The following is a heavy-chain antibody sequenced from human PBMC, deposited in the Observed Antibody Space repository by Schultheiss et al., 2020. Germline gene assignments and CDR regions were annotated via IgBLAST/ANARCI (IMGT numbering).Heavy chain of an antibody. J-gene: IGHJ5*02. D-gene: IGHD2-15*01. V-gene: IGHV4-31*03. Sequence: TMSLTCTVSGGSISSGDYYWSWIRQHPGKGLEWIGYIYYSGITYYNPSLKSRLTISVDTSKNQFSLKLSSVTAADTAVYYCARGDCSGGSCYHVPPYNWFDPWGQGTLVTVSS. CDR3: ARGDCSGGSCYHVPPYNWFDP. CDR1: GGSISSGDYY. CDR2: IYYSGIT.